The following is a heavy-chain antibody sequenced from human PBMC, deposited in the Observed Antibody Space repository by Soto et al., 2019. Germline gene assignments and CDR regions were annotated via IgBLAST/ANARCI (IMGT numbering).Heavy chain of an antibody. CDR1: GFSLSTSGVG. D-gene: IGHD6-19*01. J-gene: IGHJ6*02. V-gene: IGHV2-5*02. CDR2: IYWDNDE. CDR3: AQKAGRGAAMDV. Sequence: QITLKESGPTLVKPTQTLTLTCTFSGFSLSTSGVGVGWIRQPPGKALEWLALIYWDNDERYSPSLKSRVTFTKDTPQNTVVLTLTNMDPVDTGTYSCAQKAGRGAAMDVWGQGTAVTVSS.